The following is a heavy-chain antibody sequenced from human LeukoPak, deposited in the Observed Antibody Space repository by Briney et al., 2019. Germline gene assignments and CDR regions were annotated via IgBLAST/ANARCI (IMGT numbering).Heavy chain of an antibody. V-gene: IGHV1-18*01. CDR2: ISAYNGNT. CDR1: GYTFITYG. J-gene: IGHJ4*02. Sequence: ASVKVSCKASGYTFITYGITWVRQAPGQGLEWMGWISAYNGNTNYAQKLQGRVTMTTDTSTSTAYMELRSLRSDDTAVYYCARIAFGGSYYYFDYWGQGTLVTVSS. D-gene: IGHD1-26*01. CDR3: ARIAFGGSYYYFDY.